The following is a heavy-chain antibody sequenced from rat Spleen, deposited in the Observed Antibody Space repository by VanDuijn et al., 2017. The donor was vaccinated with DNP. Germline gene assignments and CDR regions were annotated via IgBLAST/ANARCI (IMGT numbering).Heavy chain of an antibody. CDR1: GFTFSDYY. J-gene: IGHJ2*01. CDR2: ISTSGSST. CDR3: ARAYGSPWYFDY. D-gene: IGHD1-3*01. Sequence: EVQLVESGGDLVQPGRSLKLSCAASGFTFSDYYMAWVRQAPKKGLEWVATISTSGSSTYYRDSVKGRFTISRDKAKSTLYLQRDSLRAEDTATYYCARAYGSPWYFDYWGQGVMVTVSS. V-gene: IGHV5-7*01.